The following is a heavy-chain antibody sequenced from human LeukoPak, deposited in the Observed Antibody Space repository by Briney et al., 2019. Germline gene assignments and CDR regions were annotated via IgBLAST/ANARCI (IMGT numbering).Heavy chain of an antibody. CDR2: ISGSGGST. CDR3: ANLKVVADAFDI. V-gene: IGHV3-23*01. Sequence: GDSLRLSCAASGFTFSSCAMSWVRQAPGKGLEWVSAISGSGGSTYYADSVKGRFTISRDNSKNTLYLQMNGLRAEDTAVYYCANLKVVADAFDIWGQGTMVTVSS. CDR1: GFTFSSCA. D-gene: IGHD2-15*01. J-gene: IGHJ3*02.